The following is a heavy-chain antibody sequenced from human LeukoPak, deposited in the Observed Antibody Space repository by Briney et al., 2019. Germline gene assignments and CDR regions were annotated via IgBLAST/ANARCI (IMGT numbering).Heavy chain of an antibody. CDR2: INPNSGGT. CDR1: GYTFTGYY. D-gene: IGHD4-23*01. Sequence: GASVKVSCKASGYTFTGYYMHWVRQAPGQGLEWMGWINPNSGGTNYAQKFQVRVTMTRDTSISTAYMELSRLRSDDTAVYYCARGVYGGNSVAFDYWGQGTLVTVSS. V-gene: IGHV1-2*02. J-gene: IGHJ4*02. CDR3: ARGVYGGNSVAFDY.